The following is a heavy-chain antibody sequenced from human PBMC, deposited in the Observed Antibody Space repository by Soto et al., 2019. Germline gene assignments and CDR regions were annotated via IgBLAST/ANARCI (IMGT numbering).Heavy chain of an antibody. CDR2: IGGSGGNI. CDR1: GFTFNTYG. CDR3: ARLYSGYVDH. Sequence: PGGSLRLSCAASGFTFNTYGMTWVRPAPGKGLEWVSAIGGSGGNIYYADSVKGRFTISRDNSKSTLYLQMNSLRVEDTAIYYCARLYSGYVDHWGQGTPVTVSS. V-gene: IGHV3-23*01. J-gene: IGHJ4*02. D-gene: IGHD5-12*01.